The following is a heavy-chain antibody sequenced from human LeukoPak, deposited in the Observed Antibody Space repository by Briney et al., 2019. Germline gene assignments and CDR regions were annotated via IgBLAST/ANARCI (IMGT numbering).Heavy chain of an antibody. J-gene: IGHJ4*02. CDR3: ARVGYYDSSDY. CDR1: GGSFSGYY. D-gene: IGHD3-22*01. Sequence: PSETLSLTCAVYGGSFSGYYWSCIRQPPGKGLEWIGEINHSGSTNYNPSLKSRVTISVDTSKNQFSLKLSSVTAADTAVYYCARVGYYDSSDYWGQGTLVTVSS. CDR2: INHSGST. V-gene: IGHV4-34*01.